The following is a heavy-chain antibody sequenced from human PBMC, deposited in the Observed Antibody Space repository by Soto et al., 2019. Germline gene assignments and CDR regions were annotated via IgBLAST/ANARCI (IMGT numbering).Heavy chain of an antibody. CDR2: IYWDDDK. D-gene: IGHD5-12*01. V-gene: IGHV2-5*02. Sequence: QITLKESGPTLVKPTQTLTLTCTFSGFSLSTSGVGVGWIRQPPGKALEWLALIYWDDDKRYSPSLKSRLTITKDTSKNHVVLTMTNMDPVDTATYYCAHLSGYDLVFDYWGQGTLVTVSS. CDR3: AHLSGYDLVFDY. CDR1: GFSLSTSGVG. J-gene: IGHJ4*02.